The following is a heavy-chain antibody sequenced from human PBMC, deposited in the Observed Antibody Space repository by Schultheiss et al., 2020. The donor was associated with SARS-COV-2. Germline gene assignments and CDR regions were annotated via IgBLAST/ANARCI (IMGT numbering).Heavy chain of an antibody. CDR1: GYTFTGYY. Sequence: ASVKVSCKASGYTFTGYYMHWVRQAPGQGLEWMGWINPNSGGTNYAQKFQGRVTMTRDTSISTAYMELSRLRSDDTAVYYCARARRGYSYGYYYYYGMDVWGQGTTVTVSS. D-gene: IGHD5-18*01. CDR2: INPNSGGT. J-gene: IGHJ6*02. CDR3: ARARRGYSYGYYYYYGMDV. V-gene: IGHV1-2*02.